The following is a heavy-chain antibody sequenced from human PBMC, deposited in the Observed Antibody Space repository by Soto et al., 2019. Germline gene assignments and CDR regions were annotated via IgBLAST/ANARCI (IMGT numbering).Heavy chain of an antibody. D-gene: IGHD3-10*01. CDR3: ARDRWITMVRGVISNTPYYYYGMDV. CDR1: GCTFSSYA. Sequence: SVKVSCKASGCTFSSYAISWVRQAPGQGLEWMGGIIPIFGTANYAQKFQGRVTITADESTSTAYMELSSRRSEDTAVYYCARDRWITMVRGVISNTPYYYYGMDVWGQGTTVTVSS. J-gene: IGHJ6*02. V-gene: IGHV1-69*13. CDR2: IIPIFGTA.